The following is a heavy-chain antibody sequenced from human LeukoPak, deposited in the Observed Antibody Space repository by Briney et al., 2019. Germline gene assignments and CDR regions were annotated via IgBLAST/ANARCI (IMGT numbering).Heavy chain of an antibody. CDR3: ARDRSIWGYYFDY. Sequence: SETLSLTCTVSGGSISSYYSSWLPQPPGRGLEGIGYIYYSGSTNYNPSLKSRVTISVDTAKNQFSLKLSSVTAADTAVYDCARDRSIWGYYFDYWGQGTLVTVSS. V-gene: IGHV4-59*01. J-gene: IGHJ4*02. D-gene: IGHD3-16*01. CDR2: IYYSGST. CDR1: GGSISSYY.